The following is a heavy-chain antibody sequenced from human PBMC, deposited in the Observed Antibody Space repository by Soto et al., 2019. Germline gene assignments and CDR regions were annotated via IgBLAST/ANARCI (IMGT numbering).Heavy chain of an antibody. CDR1: GYSFSTFW. Sequence: GESLKISCKGSGYSFSTFWIGWVRQMPGKGLEWMGIIYPSDSDTRYSPSFQGQVTISADKSSRTAYLQWSSLKASDSAMYYCARLPQDYYYHGMDVWGQGTKVTVSS. V-gene: IGHV5-51*01. CDR3: ARLPQDYYYHGMDV. J-gene: IGHJ6*02. CDR2: IYPSDSDT.